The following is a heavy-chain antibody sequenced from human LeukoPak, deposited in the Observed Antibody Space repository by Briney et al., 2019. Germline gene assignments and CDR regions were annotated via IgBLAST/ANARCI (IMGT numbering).Heavy chain of an antibody. Sequence: GGSLRLSCAASRFTFSSAWMSWVRQAPGKGLEWVGRIKSKSDGGTTDYAAPVKGGFTISRDNLKNILYLQMNSLKTQDTAVYYCTTLRIQLSTDFWGQGTLVTVSS. D-gene: IGHD5-18*01. J-gene: IGHJ4*02. V-gene: IGHV3-15*01. CDR2: IKSKSDGGTT. CDR1: RFTFSSAW. CDR3: TTLRIQLSTDF.